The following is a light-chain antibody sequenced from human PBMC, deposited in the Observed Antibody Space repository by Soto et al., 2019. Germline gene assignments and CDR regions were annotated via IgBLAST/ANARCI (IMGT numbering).Light chain of an antibody. J-gene: IGKJ3*01. CDR1: QDISNY. CDR3: HQYDNLHFT. CDR2: DAS. Sequence: DIQMTQSPSSLSASVGDRVTITCQASQDISNYLNWYQQKPGKAPKLLIYDASNLETGVPSRFSGSGSWTDFTFTISSLQPEDIATYYYHQYDNLHFTFGPGTKVDIK. V-gene: IGKV1-33*01.